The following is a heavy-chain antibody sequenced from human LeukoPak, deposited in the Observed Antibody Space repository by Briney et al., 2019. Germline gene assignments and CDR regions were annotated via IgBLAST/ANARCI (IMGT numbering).Heavy chain of an antibody. Sequence: SQILSLTCAISGDSVSSNSAAWNWIRQSPSRGLEWLGRTYYRSKWYNDYAVSVKSRITINPDTSKNQFSLQLNSVTPEDTAVYYCARDRWRWLQLFHYYYGMDVWGQGTTVTVSS. D-gene: IGHD5-24*01. J-gene: IGHJ6*02. V-gene: IGHV6-1*01. CDR3: ARDRWRWLQLFHYYYGMDV. CDR2: TYYRSKWYN. CDR1: GDSVSSNSAA.